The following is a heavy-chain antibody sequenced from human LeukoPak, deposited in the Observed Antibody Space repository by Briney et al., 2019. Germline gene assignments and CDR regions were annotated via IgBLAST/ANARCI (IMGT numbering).Heavy chain of an antibody. Sequence: SGPTLVKPTQTLTLTCTFSGFSLSTSGVGVGWIRQPPGKALEWLALIYWNDDKRYSPSLKSRLTITKDTSKNQVVLTMTNMDPVDTATYYCAHGVTYYDYVWGSYFLGHVQHWGQGTLVTVSS. D-gene: IGHD3-16*01. CDR1: GFSLSTSGVG. J-gene: IGHJ1*01. CDR3: AHGVTYYDYVWGSYFLGHVQH. CDR2: IYWNDDK. V-gene: IGHV2-5*01.